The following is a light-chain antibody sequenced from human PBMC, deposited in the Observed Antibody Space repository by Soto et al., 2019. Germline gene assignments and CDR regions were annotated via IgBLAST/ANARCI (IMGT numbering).Light chain of an antibody. V-gene: IGKV1-5*03. CDR1: QSVSNW. CDR2: KAS. J-gene: IGKJ1*01. Sequence: DIQMTPSPSTLSASVVDRVTITCRASQSVSNWLAWYQQTPGKAPKILIYKASSLESGVPSRFSGSGSGTEFTLTISSLRPDDFATYYCQHYNGYRWTFGQGTKVDI. CDR3: QHYNGYRWT.